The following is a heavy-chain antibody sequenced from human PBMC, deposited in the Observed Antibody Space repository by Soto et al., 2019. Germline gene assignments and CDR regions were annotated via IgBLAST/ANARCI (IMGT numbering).Heavy chain of an antibody. Sequence: SETLSLTCTVSGGSISSCGYYWSWIRQHPGKGLEWIGYIYYSGSTYYNPSLKSRVTISVDTSKNQFSLKLSSVTAADTAVYYCARVYDTDYGMDVWGQGTTVTVSS. CDR2: IYYSGST. J-gene: IGHJ6*02. CDR1: GGSISSCGYY. CDR3: ARVYDTDYGMDV. D-gene: IGHD3-16*01. V-gene: IGHV4-31*03.